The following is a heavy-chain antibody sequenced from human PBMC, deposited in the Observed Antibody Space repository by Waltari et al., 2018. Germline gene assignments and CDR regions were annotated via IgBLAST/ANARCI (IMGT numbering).Heavy chain of an antibody. CDR3: ALFKAYYYDSSGYYPTDY. Sequence: QVQLQESGPGLVKPSQTLSLTCTVSGGSIRSGSYYWSWIRQPAGKGLEWIGRIYTSGSTNYNPSLKSRVTISVDTSKNQFSLKLSSVTAADTAVYYCALFKAYYYDSSGYYPTDYWGQGTLVTVSS. CDR1: GGSIRSGSYY. D-gene: IGHD3-22*01. V-gene: IGHV4-61*02. CDR2: IYTSGST. J-gene: IGHJ4*02.